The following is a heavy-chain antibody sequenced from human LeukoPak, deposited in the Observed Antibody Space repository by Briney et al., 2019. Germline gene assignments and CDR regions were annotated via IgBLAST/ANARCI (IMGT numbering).Heavy chain of an antibody. CDR1: GFTFSSYA. CDR3: AKYGSGTYYNGLY. D-gene: IGHD3-10*01. CDR2: ISVSGGST. V-gene: IGHV3-23*01. J-gene: IGHJ4*02. Sequence: GGSLRLSCAASGFTFSSYAMSWVRQAPGKGLQWVSTISVSGGSTYYADSVKGRFTISRDTSKSTLYLQMNSLRDEDTAVYYCAKYGSGTYYNGLYWGQGTLVTVSS.